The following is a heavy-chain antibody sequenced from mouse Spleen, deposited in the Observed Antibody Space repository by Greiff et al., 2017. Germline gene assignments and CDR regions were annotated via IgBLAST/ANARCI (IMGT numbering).Heavy chain of an antibody. CDR1: GYTFTDYE. D-gene: IGHD1-1*01. Sequence: LVESGAELVRPGASVTLSCKASGYTFTDYEMHWVKQTPVHGLEWIGAIDPETGGTAYNQKFKGKAILTADKSSSTAYMELRSLTSEDSAVYYCTRWGYYGSSYCYAMDYWGQGTSVTVSS. J-gene: IGHJ4*01. CDR2: IDPETGGT. V-gene: IGHV1-15*01. CDR3: TRWGYYGSSYCYAMDY.